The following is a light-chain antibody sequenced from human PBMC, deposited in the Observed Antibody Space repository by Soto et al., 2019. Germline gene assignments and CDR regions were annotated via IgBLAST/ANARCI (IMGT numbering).Light chain of an antibody. J-gene: IGKJ1*01. CDR2: AAS. CDR1: QSISSY. Sequence: DIQMTQSPSSLSASVGDRVTITCRASQSISSYLNWYQQKPGKAPKLLIYAASSLQSGVPSRFSGSGSGTEFTLTISNLQPDDFATYFCQQYNNYPRTFGQGTKVDI. V-gene: IGKV1-39*01. CDR3: QQYNNYPRT.